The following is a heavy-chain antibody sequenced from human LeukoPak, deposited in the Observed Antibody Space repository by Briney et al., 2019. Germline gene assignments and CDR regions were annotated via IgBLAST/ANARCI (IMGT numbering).Heavy chain of an antibody. CDR3: ARNLYYGSGSSPDY. Sequence: PGGSLRLSCAASGFTFSSYSMNWVRQAPGKGLEWVSYISSSSSTIYYADSVKGRFTISRDNAKNSLYLQMNSLRAEDTAVYYGARNLYYGSGSSPDYWGQGTLVTVSS. CDR1: GFTFSSYS. D-gene: IGHD3-10*01. J-gene: IGHJ4*02. V-gene: IGHV3-48*01. CDR2: ISSSSSTI.